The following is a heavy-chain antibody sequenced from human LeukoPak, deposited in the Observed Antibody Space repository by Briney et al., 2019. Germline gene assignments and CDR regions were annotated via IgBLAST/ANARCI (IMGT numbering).Heavy chain of an antibody. CDR1: GGSFSGYY. J-gene: IGHJ6*02. D-gene: IGHD2-2*02. Sequence: SETLSLTCAVYGGSFSGYYWSWIRQPPGKGLEWIGEINHSGSTNYNPSLKSRVTISVDTSKNQFSLKLSSVTAADTAVYYCARVFRYCSSTSCYKSYYYYGMDVWGQGTTVTVSS. CDR2: INHSGST. CDR3: ARVFRYCSSTSCYKSYYYYGMDV. V-gene: IGHV4-34*01.